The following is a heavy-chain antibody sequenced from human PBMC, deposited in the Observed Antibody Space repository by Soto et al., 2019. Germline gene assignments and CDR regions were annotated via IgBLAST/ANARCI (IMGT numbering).Heavy chain of an antibody. D-gene: IGHD4-4*01. CDR3: ANSSIGPLQRGWFDP. CDR1: GYIFTNYA. J-gene: IGHJ5*02. Sequence: ASVKVSCKASGYIFTNYAMHWVRQAPGQRLEWMGWINTGNGNTKYSQKFQGRVTITRDTSASTAYMELSSLRSKDTAVYYCANSSIGPLQRGWFDPWGQGTLVTVSS. V-gene: IGHV1-3*04. CDR2: INTGNGNT.